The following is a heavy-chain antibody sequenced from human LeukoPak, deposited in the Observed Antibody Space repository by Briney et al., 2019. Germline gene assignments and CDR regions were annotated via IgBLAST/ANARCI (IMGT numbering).Heavy chain of an antibody. Sequence: GGYLRLSCAASGFTLNFYSMTWVRQAPGKGLEWVSAIGDGDTKTYYADSVKGRFIFSRDNSKNTVYLQMNNLRADDTAVYYCARGRGVWGQGTLVTVSS. CDR1: GFTLNFYS. D-gene: IGHD3-10*01. V-gene: IGHV3-23*01. J-gene: IGHJ4*02. CDR2: IGDGDTKT. CDR3: ARGRGV.